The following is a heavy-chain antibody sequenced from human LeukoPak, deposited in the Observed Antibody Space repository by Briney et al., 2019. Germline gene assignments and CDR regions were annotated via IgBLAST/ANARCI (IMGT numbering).Heavy chain of an antibody. Sequence: GGSLRLSCAASGFTFSDYYMSWIRQAPGKGLEWVSYISSSGRTKYYADSVKGRFTISRDNAKNSLYLQMNSLRAEDTAVYYCARDWESVVEIDWGQGTLVTVYS. V-gene: IGHV3-11*01. CDR3: ARDWESVVEID. J-gene: IGHJ4*02. D-gene: IGHD5-24*01. CDR2: ISSSGRTK. CDR1: GFTFSDYY.